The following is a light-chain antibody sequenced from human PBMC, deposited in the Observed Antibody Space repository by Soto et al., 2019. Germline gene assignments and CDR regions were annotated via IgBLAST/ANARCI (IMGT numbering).Light chain of an antibody. CDR2: GAS. CDR3: QQYSNWPIT. CDR1: QSVSSSY. J-gene: IGKJ5*01. V-gene: IGKV3-20*01. Sequence: ESVLTQGPRSLPLSPGERATLSCRASQSVSSSYLAWYQQKPGQAPRLLIYGASSRATGIPDRFSGSGSGTDFNITISRLEPEDFAVYHCQQYSNWPITFGQGTRLEIK.